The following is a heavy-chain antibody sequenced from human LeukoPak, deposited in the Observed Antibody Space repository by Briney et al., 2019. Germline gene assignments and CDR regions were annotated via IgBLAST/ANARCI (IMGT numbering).Heavy chain of an antibody. CDR1: GYTFTSYY. D-gene: IGHD3-3*01. J-gene: IGHJ4*02. Sequence: ASVQVSCKTSGYTFTSYYIHWLRQAPGQRFEWMGWSDPKSGATKYEHFQGRVTMTRDTSISTAYMELSRLTSDDTAVYYCAGTGWPDDYYFDYWGQGTLVTVSS. CDR3: AGTGWPDDYYFDY. CDR2: SDPKSGAT. V-gene: IGHV1-2*02.